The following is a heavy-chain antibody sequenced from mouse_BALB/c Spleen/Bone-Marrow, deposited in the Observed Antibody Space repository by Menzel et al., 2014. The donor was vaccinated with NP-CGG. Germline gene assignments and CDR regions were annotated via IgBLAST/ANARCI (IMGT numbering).Heavy chain of an antibody. CDR1: GFTFSSFG. Sequence: EVKLVESGGGLVQPGGSRKLSCAASGFTFSSFGMHWVRQAPEKGLEWIAYISSDSGAIFYADTVKGRFTISRDNPKNTLFLQMTSLRSEDTAIYFRTRGGNWEDFDYWGQGTTLTVSS. CDR2: ISSDSGAI. V-gene: IGHV5-17*02. CDR3: TRGGNWEDFDY. D-gene: IGHD4-1*01. J-gene: IGHJ2*01.